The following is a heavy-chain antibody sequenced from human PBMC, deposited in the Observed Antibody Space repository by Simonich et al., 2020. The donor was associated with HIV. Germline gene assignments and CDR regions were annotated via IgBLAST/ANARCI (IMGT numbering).Heavy chain of an antibody. D-gene: IGHD2-2*01. Sequence: EVQLVESGGGLVKPGGCLRLSCAASGFTFSSYSMNWVRQAPGKGLEWVASISSSSSYIYYAESVKGRFTISRDNAKNSLYRQMNSLRAEDTAVYYCARDGRKGSSTSCSDYWGQGTLVTVSS. J-gene: IGHJ4*02. CDR3: ARDGRKGSSTSCSDY. CDR1: GFTFSSYS. V-gene: IGHV3-21*01. CDR2: ISSSSSYI.